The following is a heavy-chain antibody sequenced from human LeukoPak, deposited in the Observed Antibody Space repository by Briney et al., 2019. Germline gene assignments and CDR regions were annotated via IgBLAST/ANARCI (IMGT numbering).Heavy chain of an antibody. CDR1: GYTFTTYY. CDR2: IIPNTGGT. D-gene: IGHD6-19*01. V-gene: IGHV1-2*02. CDR3: ATGLSLAVAFY. Sequence: ASVKVSCKASGYTFTTYYIHWVRQAPGQGLEWMGWIIPNTGGTKYAQKFQGRVTMTRDTSTNTAYMELRSLRSDDTAVYYCATGLSLAVAFYWGQGTLVTVSS. J-gene: IGHJ4*02.